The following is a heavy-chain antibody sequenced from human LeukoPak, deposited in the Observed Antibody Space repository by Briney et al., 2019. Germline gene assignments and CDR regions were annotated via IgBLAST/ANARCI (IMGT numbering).Heavy chain of an antibody. V-gene: IGHV3-7*01. CDR3: AKYCGGDCYGMDV. D-gene: IGHD2-21*01. Sequence: GGSLRLSCAASGITFSNYWMSWVRQAPGKGLEWVANIKQDGSEKDYVDSVKGRFTISRDNAKNSLYLQMNSLRAEDTAVYYCAKYCGGDCYGMDVWGQGTTVTVSS. CDR1: GITFSNYW. J-gene: IGHJ6*02. CDR2: IKQDGSEK.